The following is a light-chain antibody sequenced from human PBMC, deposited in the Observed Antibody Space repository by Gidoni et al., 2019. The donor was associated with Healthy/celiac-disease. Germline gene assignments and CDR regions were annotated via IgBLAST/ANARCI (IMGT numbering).Light chain of an antibody. CDR2: DAS. CDR1: QSVSSY. Sequence: EIVLTQSQATLSWYQGESATLSSRASQSVSSYLAWYQQKPGQAPRLLIYDASNRATGIPARFSGSGSGTDFTLTISSLEPEDFAVYYCQQRSNWPLITFGQGTRLEIK. V-gene: IGKV3-11*01. CDR3: QQRSNWPLIT. J-gene: IGKJ5*01.